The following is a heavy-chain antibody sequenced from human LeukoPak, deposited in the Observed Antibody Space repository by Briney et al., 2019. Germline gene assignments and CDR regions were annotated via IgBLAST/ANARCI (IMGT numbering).Heavy chain of an antibody. CDR1: GYMFTGYY. CDR3: ARGYCGGDCFTLFDY. CDR2: INPNSGGT. J-gene: IGHJ4*02. Sequence: ASVKVSFKASGYMFTGYYMHWVRQAPGQGLEWMGWINPNSGGTNYAQKFQGRVTMTRDTSISTAYMELSSLRSDDTAVYYCARGYCGGDCFTLFDYWGQGTLVTVSS. V-gene: IGHV1-2*02. D-gene: IGHD2-21*02.